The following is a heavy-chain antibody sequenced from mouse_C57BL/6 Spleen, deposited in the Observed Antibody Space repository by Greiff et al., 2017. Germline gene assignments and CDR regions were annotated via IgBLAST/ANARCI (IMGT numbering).Heavy chain of an antibody. CDR1: GFTFSSYG. D-gene: IGHD2-13*01. J-gene: IGHJ2*01. CDR2: ISSGGSYT. CDR3: TSVPCDLHY. Sequence: EVQLMESGGDLVKPGGSLKLSCAASGFTFSSYGMSWVRQTPDRRLEWVATISSGGSYTYYPDSVKGRFTISRDNAKNTLYLQMGSLTSEDTAMYYCTSVPCDLHYWSQGTTRTVCS. V-gene: IGHV5-6*01.